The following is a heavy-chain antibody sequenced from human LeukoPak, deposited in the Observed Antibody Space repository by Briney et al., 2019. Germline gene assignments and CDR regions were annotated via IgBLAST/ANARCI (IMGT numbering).Heavy chain of an antibody. CDR1: GFTFSDYY. V-gene: IGHV3-11*04. D-gene: IGHD3-10*01. J-gene: IGHJ4*02. CDR3: AREGSSYAPSQPFYFDS. Sequence: GGSLRLSCAASGFTFSDYYMSWIRQAPGKGLEWVSYISSSGYSIYYAASVKGRFTISRDNAKKSLYLQMNSLRAEDTAVYYCAREGSSYAPSQPFYFDSWGQGTLVTVSS. CDR2: ISSSGYSI.